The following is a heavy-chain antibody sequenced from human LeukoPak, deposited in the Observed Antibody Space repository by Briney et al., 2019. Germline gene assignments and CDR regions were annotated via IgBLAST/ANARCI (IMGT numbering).Heavy chain of an antibody. D-gene: IGHD5-18*01. Sequence: SETLSLTCTVSGGSISSSSYYWGWIRQPPGKGLEWIGSIYYSGSTYYNPSLKSRVTISVDTSKNQFSLKLSSVTAADTAVYYCARTQQQYSYGPLGYWGQGTLVTVSA. J-gene: IGHJ4*02. CDR2: IYYSGST. CDR3: ARTQQQYSYGPLGY. V-gene: IGHV4-39*01. CDR1: GGSISSSSYY.